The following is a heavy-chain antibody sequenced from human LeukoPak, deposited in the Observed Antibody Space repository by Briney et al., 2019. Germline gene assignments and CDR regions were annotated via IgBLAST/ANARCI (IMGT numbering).Heavy chain of an antibody. J-gene: IGHJ6*02. CDR2: ISYDGNNK. V-gene: IGHV3-30*18. CDR1: GFTFNNYG. Sequence: GGSLRLSCAASGFTFNNYGMHWVRQPPGKGLLWVAVISYDGNNKYYADSVKGRFTISRDNSKNTLYLQMDSLRAEDTAVYFCAKDSFYGDYGMTCNDYYGMAVWGQGATVTVSS. D-gene: IGHD4-17*01. CDR3: AKDSFYGDYGMTCNDYYGMAV.